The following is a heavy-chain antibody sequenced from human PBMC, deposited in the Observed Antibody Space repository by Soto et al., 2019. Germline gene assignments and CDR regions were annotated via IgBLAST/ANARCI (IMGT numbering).Heavy chain of an antibody. CDR2: IGSSSSYI. Sequence: GGSLRLSCAASGFTFSSYSMNWVRQAPGKGLEWVSSIGSSSSYIYYADSVKGRFTISRDNAKNSLYLQMNSLRAEDTAVYYCARVPPDIVATLSYYGMDAWGQETMFPLAS. J-gene: IGHJ6*02. V-gene: IGHV3-21*01. CDR3: ARVPPDIVATLSYYGMDA. D-gene: IGHD5-12*01. CDR1: GFTFSSYS.